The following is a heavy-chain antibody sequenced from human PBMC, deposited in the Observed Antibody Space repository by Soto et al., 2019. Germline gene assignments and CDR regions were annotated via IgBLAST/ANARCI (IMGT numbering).Heavy chain of an antibody. CDR1: GYTFTSYA. CDR2: INTGNGNT. CDR3: ARDYSSGWSSHYFDY. Sequence: QVQLVQSGAEVKKPGASVKVSCKASGYTFTSYAMHWVRQAPGQRLEWMGWINTGNGNTKYSQKFQGRVTITRYSSACTAYMELSSLRSEDTAVYYCARDYSSGWSSHYFDYWGQGILVTVSS. V-gene: IGHV1-3*04. D-gene: IGHD6-19*01. J-gene: IGHJ4*02.